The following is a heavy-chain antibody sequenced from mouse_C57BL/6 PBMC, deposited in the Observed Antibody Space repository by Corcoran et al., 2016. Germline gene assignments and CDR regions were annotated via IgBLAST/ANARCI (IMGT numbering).Heavy chain of an antibody. CDR3: ARAPLYYGSSWYFDV. CDR2: INPNNGGT. V-gene: IGHV1-26*01. J-gene: IGHJ1*03. CDR1: GYTITDYY. D-gene: IGHD1-1*01. Sequence: EVQLQQSGPELVKPGASVKISCKAAGYTITDYYMNWVKQSNGKSLEWIGDINPNNGGTRYNQKFKGKATLTVAKSSSTAYMELRSLTSEDSAVYYCARAPLYYGSSWYFDVWGTGTTVIVSS.